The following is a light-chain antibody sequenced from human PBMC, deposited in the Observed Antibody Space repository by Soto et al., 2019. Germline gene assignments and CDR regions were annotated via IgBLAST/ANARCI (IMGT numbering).Light chain of an antibody. J-gene: IGLJ1*01. CDR2: DDS. V-gene: IGLV3-21*02. Sequence: SYELTQPPSMSVAPGQTARITCGGNNIGSKTVHWYQQKAGQAPVLVVYDDSDRPSGIPERFSGSNPGNTATLTISRVKAGDEADYYCQVWDVSTVHYVFGTGTKVTVL. CDR3: QVWDVSTVHYV. CDR1: NIGSKT.